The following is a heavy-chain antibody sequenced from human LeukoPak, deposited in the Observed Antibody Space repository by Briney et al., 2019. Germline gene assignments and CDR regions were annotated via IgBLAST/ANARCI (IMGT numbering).Heavy chain of an antibody. V-gene: IGHV3-48*04. CDR1: GFTFSSYS. J-gene: IGHJ4*02. CDR2: ISSSSSTI. CDR3: ARSGIAAAGTKRGVDY. D-gene: IGHD6-13*01. Sequence: GGSLRLSCAASGFTFSSYSMNWVRQASGKGLEWVSYISSSSSTIYYADSVKGRFTISRDNAKNSLYLQMNSLRAEDTAVYYCARSGIAAAGTKRGVDYWGQGTLVTVSS.